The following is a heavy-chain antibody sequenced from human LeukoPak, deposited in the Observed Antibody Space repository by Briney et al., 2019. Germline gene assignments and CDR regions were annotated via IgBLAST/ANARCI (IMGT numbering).Heavy chain of an antibody. CDR3: ARGRTGSTNYDH. CDR1: GGSFSDYL. V-gene: IGHV4-34*01. D-gene: IGHD3-10*01. CDR2: INHVATT. J-gene: IGHJ4*02. Sequence: SETLSLTCGVSGGSFSDYLWSWIRQPPGKGLEWIGQINHVATTNYNPSLKSRVTMSVDRSKNQFSLRLSSVTAADRAVYYCARGRTGSTNYDHWGQGVLVTVSS.